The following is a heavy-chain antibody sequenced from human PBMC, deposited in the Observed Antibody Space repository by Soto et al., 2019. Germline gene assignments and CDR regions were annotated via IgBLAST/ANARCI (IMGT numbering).Heavy chain of an antibody. J-gene: IGHJ4*02. D-gene: IGHD1-26*01. Sequence: GGSLRLSCAASGFTFSSYGMHWVRQAPGKGLEWVAVIWYDGSNKYYADSVKGRFTISRDNSKNTLYLQMNSLRAEDTAVYYCARGDGIVGATEFDYWGQGTLVTVS. CDR1: GFTFSSYG. V-gene: IGHV3-33*01. CDR3: ARGDGIVGATEFDY. CDR2: IWYDGSNK.